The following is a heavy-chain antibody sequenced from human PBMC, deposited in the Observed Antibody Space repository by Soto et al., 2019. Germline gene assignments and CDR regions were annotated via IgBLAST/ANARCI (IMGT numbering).Heavy chain of an antibody. CDR1: GYTFTSYG. Sequence: QVQLVQSGAEVKKPGASVKVSCKASGYTFTSYGISWVRQAPGQGLEWMGWISAYNGNTNYAQKLQGRVTMTTDTSTSKAYMELKSLRSDDTAVYYCARDTYSSSWYEFDAFDIWGQGTMVTVSS. CDR3: ARDTYSSSWYEFDAFDI. D-gene: IGHD6-13*01. V-gene: IGHV1-18*01. CDR2: ISAYNGNT. J-gene: IGHJ3*02.